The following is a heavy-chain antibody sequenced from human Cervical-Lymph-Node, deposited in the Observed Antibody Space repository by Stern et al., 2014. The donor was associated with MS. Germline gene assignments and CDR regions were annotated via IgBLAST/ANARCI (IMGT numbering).Heavy chain of an antibody. J-gene: IGHJ4*02. V-gene: IGHV4-59*08. CDR3: ARLSTAVDF. CDR1: GGSISSRY. Sequence: VQLVQSGPGLVKPSETLSLTCAVSGGSISSRYWGWIRQPPGKGLEWIGLISHSGDTKYNPSLKSRVTKLPDTPKTQFFLTATPVTAADTAVYYCARLSTAVDFWGQGTLVTVSS. CDR2: ISHSGDT.